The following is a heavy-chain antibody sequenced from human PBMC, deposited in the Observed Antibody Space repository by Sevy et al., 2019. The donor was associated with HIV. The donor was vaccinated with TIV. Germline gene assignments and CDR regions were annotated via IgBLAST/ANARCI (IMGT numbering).Heavy chain of an antibody. J-gene: IGHJ4*02. CDR3: ARGSNGDYGGEYYFDY. CDR1: GGSIRSYY. Sequence: SETLSLTCTVSGGSIRSYYRSWIRQPPGKGLEWIGHIYYSGSTNYNPSLKSRVTISVQTSKHQFSLKLRSVTAADTAVYYCARGSNGDYGGEYYFDYWGQGTLVTVSS. V-gene: IGHV4-59*12. D-gene: IGHD4-17*01. CDR2: IYYSGST.